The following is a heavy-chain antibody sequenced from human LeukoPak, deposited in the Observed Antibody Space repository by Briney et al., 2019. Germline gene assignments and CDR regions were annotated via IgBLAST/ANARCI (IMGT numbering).Heavy chain of an antibody. D-gene: IGHD3-22*01. CDR3: AREDYYDSGSNDY. J-gene: IGHJ4*02. CDR1: GGSISSYY. V-gene: IGHV4-59*01. Sequence: SETLSLTCTVSGGSISSYYWSWIRQPPGKGLEWIGYIYYSGSTNYNPSLKSRVTISVDTSKNQFSLKLSSVTAADTAVYYCAREDYYDSGSNDYWGQGTLVTVSS. CDR2: IYYSGST.